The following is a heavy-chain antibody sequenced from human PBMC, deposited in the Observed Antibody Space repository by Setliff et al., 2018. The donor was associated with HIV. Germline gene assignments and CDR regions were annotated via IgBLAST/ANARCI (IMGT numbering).Heavy chain of an antibody. CDR1: GYTFTSYY. CDR3: ARNPRIAVAGTDYYYYMDV. V-gene: IGHV1-46*01. CDR2: INPSGGST. Sequence: ASVKVSCKASGYTFTSYYMHWVRQAPGQGLEWMGIINPSGGSTSYAQKFQGRVTMTRDTSTSTVYMELSSLRSEDTAVYYCARNPRIAVAGTDYYYYMDVWVKGTTVTVSS. J-gene: IGHJ6*03. D-gene: IGHD6-19*01.